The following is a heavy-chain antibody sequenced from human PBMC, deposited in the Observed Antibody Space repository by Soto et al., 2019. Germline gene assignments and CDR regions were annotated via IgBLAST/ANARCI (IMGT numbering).Heavy chain of an antibody. CDR2: IIPIFGTA. CDR1: VGTFSSYA. V-gene: IGHV1-69*13. D-gene: IGHD2-21*02. Sequence: SVKGSRTDPVGTFSSYAIIWVRQTHGQGLEWMGGIIPIFGTANYAQKFQGRVTITADESTSTAYMELSSLRSEDTAVYYCARPGVVVTAIPVYYYYGMDVWGQGTSVTVSS. CDR3: ARPGVVVTAIPVYYYYGMDV. J-gene: IGHJ6*02.